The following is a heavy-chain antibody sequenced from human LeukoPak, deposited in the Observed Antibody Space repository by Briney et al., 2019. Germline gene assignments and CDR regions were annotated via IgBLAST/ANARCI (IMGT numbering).Heavy chain of an antibody. CDR3: AKSSSSWYDTNWFDP. CDR2: ISGSGGST. J-gene: IGHJ5*02. Sequence: GGSLRLSCAASGFTFSETWMHWVRQVPGKGLEWVSAISGSGGSTYYADSVKGRFTISRDNSKNTLYLQMNSLRAEDTAVYYCAKSSSSWYDTNWFDPWGQGTLVTVSS. CDR1: GFTFSETW. V-gene: IGHV3-23*01. D-gene: IGHD6-13*01.